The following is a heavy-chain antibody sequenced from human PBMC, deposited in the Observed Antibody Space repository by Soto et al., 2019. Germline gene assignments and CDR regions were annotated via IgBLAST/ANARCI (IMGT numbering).Heavy chain of an antibody. CDR3: ARDKARGKDYYYYYMDV. V-gene: IGHV1-69*08. D-gene: IGHD3-10*01. CDR2: IIPILGIA. CDR1: GGTFSSYT. Sequence: QVQLVQSGAEVKKPGSSVKVSCKASGGTFSSYTISWVRQAPGQGLEWMGRIIPILGIANYAQKFQGRVTITADKSTSTAYMELSSLRSEDTAVYYCARDKARGKDYYYYYMDVWGKGTTVTVSS. J-gene: IGHJ6*03.